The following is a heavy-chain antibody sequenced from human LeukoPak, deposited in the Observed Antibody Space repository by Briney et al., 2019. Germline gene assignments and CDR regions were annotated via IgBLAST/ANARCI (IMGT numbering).Heavy chain of an antibody. D-gene: IGHD6-19*01. Sequence: ASVTVSCTASGYTFTRYAMNWLRQAPGQGLEWMGWINPNTGNPTYAQAFTGRFVFSLDTSVSTAYLQISSLNTEDTAVYYCAIDQPVAGVSNFDSWGQGTLVTVSS. J-gene: IGHJ4*02. CDR1: GYTFTRYA. V-gene: IGHV7-4-1*02. CDR3: AIDQPVAGVSNFDS. CDR2: INPNTGNP.